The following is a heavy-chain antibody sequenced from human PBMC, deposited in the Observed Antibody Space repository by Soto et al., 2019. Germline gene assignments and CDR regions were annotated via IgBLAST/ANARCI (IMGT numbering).Heavy chain of an antibody. J-gene: IGHJ5*02. D-gene: IGHD3-9*01. Sequence: SETLSLTCAVCGGSFCGYYWSWIRQPPGKGLEWIGEINHRGSTNYNPSLKSRVTISVDTSKNQFSLKLSSVTAADTVVYYCARAPNYDILTGYYSKNNWFDPWGQGTLVTVSS. V-gene: IGHV4-34*01. CDR2: INHRGST. CDR3: ARAPNYDILTGYYSKNNWFDP. CDR1: GGSFCGYY.